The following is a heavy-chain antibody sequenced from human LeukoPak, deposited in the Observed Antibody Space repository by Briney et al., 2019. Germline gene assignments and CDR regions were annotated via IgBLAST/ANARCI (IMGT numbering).Heavy chain of an antibody. CDR2: IYYSGST. D-gene: IGHD6-19*01. CDR1: GGSISSYY. V-gene: IGHV4-59*08. J-gene: IGHJ2*01. CDR3: ARQWWLGQIRYFDL. Sequence: RASETLSLTCTVSGGSISSYYWSWIRQPPGKGLEWIGYIYYSGSTNYNPSLKSRVTISVDASKNQFSLKLSSVTAADTAVYYCARQWWLGQIRYFDLWGRGTLVTVSS.